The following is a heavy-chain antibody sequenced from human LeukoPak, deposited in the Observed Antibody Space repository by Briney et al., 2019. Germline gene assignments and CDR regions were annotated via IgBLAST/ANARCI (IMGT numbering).Heavy chain of an antibody. D-gene: IGHD3-22*01. V-gene: IGHV4-59*01. CDR2: INYSGST. CDR1: GGSISSYY. CDR3: ARDVDSSGYIDY. Sequence: PSETLSLTCTVSGGSISSYYWSWIRQPPGKGLEWIGYINYSGSTNYNPSLKSRVTISVDTSKNQFSLKLSSVTAADTAVYYCARDVDSSGYIDYWGQGTLVTVSS. J-gene: IGHJ4*02.